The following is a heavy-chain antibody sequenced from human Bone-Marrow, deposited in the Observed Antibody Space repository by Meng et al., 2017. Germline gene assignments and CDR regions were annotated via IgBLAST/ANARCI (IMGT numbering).Heavy chain of an antibody. CDR3: ARDSWFDP. CDR1: GFTFSSYA. J-gene: IGHJ5*02. CDR2: ISYDGSNK. V-gene: IGHV3-30*04. Sequence: QVQLVESGGGVVQPGRSLRLSCAASGFTFSSYAMSWVRQAPGKGLEWVAVISYDGSNKYYADSVKGRFTISRDNSKNTLYLQMNSLRAEDTAVYYCARDSWFDPWGQGTLVTVSS.